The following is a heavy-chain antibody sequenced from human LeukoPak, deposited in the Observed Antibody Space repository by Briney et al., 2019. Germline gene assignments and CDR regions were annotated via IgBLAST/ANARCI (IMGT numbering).Heavy chain of an antibody. CDR1: GFTFSSYW. V-gene: IGHV3-74*01. CDR2: INSDGSST. CDR3: ARARPHSPYYFDY. Sequence: AGSLRLSCAASGFTFSSYWMHWVRQAPGKGLVWVSRINSDGSSTSYADSVKGRFTISRDNAKNTLYLQMNSLRAEDTAVYYCARARPHSPYYFDYWGQGTLVTVSS. J-gene: IGHJ4*02. D-gene: IGHD1-26*01.